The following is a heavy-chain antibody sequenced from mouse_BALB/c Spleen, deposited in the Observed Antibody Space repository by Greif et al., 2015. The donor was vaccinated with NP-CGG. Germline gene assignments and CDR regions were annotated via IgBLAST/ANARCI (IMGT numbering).Heavy chain of an antibody. CDR2: IYPDSGSA. D-gene: IGHD2-14*01. CDR3: TRAYYRYALDS. V-gene: IGHV1S22*01. J-gene: IGHJ4*01. CDR1: GYTFTTYW. Sequence: GSELVRPGASVKLSCKASGYTFTTYWMHWVKQRPGQGLEWIGTIYPDSGSAYYDEKFKSKATLTVDTSSSTAYMQLSSLTYEDSAVYYCTRAYYRYALDSWGQGTAVTVSS.